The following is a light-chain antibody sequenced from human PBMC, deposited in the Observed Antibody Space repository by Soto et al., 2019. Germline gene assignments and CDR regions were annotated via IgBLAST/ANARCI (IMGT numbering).Light chain of an antibody. CDR2: GAS. CDR3: QQYVSWT. Sequence: EIVLTQSPGTLSVSPGERATLSCRASQSISSNHLAWYQQKPGQAPSLLIYGASSRATGIPDRFSGSGSGTAFTLTISGLEPEDSAIYCCQQYVSWTFGQGTKVEIK. J-gene: IGKJ1*01. V-gene: IGKV3-20*01. CDR1: QSISSNH.